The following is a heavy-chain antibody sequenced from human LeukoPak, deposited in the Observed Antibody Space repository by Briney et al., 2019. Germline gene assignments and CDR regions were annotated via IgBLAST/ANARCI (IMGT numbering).Heavy chain of an antibody. Sequence: PSETLSLTCTVSGGSISSGGYYWSWIRQPPGKGLEWIGYIYHSGSTYYNPSLKSRVTISVDRSKNQFSLKLSSVTAADTAVYYCARSGRARGIAASFNWFDPWGQGTLVTVSS. CDR2: IYHSGST. V-gene: IGHV4-30-2*01. CDR1: GGSISSGGYY. D-gene: IGHD6-13*01. CDR3: ARSGRARGIAASFNWFDP. J-gene: IGHJ5*02.